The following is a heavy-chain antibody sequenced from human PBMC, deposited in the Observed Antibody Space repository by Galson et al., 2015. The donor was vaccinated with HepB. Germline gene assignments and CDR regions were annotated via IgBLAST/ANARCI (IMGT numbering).Heavy chain of an antibody. D-gene: IGHD3-10*01. J-gene: IGHJ4*02. CDR1: GFTFSYHT. Sequence: SLRLSCAASGFTFSYHTMNWVRQAPGKGLEWLSSITSDTYTRYADAVKGRFTISRDNTKNSLYLQMDTLRVEDTAVYYCVKDRGALNPKYFGGPAPKADETGTLDYWGQGTRVTVSS. CDR2: ITSDTYT. V-gene: IGHV3-69-1*01. CDR3: VKDRGALNPKYFGGPAPKADETGTLDY.